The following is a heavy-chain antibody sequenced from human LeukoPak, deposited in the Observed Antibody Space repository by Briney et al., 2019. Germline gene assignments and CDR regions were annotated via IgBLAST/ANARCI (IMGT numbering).Heavy chain of an antibody. J-gene: IGHJ4*02. CDR2: IYYSGST. CDR3: ATNDPLYYYASGSYYDFDY. D-gene: IGHD3-10*01. Sequence: SQTLSLTCTVSGGSISSGGYYWSWIRQHPGKGLEWIVYIYYSGSTYYNPSLKSRVTISVDTSKNQFSLKLSSVTAADTAVYYCATNDPLYYYASGSYYDFDYWGQGTLVTVSS. V-gene: IGHV4-31*02. CDR1: GGSISSGGYY.